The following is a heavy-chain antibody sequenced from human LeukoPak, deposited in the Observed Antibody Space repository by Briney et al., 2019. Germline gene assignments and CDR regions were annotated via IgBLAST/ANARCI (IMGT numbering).Heavy chain of an antibody. Sequence: ASVKVSCKASGYTFTSYYMHWVRQAPGQGLEWMGWISAYNGNTNDAQKLQGRVTMTTDTSTSTAYMELRSLRSDDTAVYYCARGRGAAAVYNWFDPWGQGTLVTVSS. J-gene: IGHJ5*02. CDR3: ARGRGAAAVYNWFDP. V-gene: IGHV1-18*04. CDR2: ISAYNGNT. CDR1: GYTFTSYY. D-gene: IGHD6-13*01.